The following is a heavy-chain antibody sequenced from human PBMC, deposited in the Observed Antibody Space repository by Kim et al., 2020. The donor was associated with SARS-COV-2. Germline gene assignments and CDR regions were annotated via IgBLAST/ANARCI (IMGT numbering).Heavy chain of an antibody. Sequence: GGSLRLSCAASGFTFSSYWMSWVRQAPGKGLEWVANIKQDGSEKYYVDSVKGRFTISRDNAKNSLYLQMNSLRAEDTAVYYCARSRIAGVSRGWFDPWGQGTLVTVSS. CDR2: IKQDGSEK. CDR3: ARSRIAGVSRGWFDP. D-gene: IGHD6-13*01. J-gene: IGHJ5*02. V-gene: IGHV3-7*03. CDR1: GFTFSSYW.